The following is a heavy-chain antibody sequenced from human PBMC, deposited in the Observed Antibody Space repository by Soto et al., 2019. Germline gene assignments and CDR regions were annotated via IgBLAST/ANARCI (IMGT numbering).Heavy chain of an antibody. D-gene: IGHD7-27*01. J-gene: IGHJ4*02. Sequence: SETLSLTCAVYGGSFSGYYWSWIRQPPGKGLEWIGEINHSGSTNYNPSLKSRVTISVDTSKNQFSLKLSSVTAADTAVYYCAQFLTGDSGVIDYWGQGTLVTVSS. V-gene: IGHV4-34*01. CDR3: AQFLTGDSGVIDY. CDR2: INHSGST. CDR1: GGSFSGYY.